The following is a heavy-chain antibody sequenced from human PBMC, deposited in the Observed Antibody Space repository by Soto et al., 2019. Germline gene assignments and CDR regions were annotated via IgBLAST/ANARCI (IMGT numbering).Heavy chain of an antibody. D-gene: IGHD2-2*01. J-gene: IGHJ5*02. CDR3: ARRVCSSSSCFFDP. CDR1: GDSISSGAYY. Sequence: SETLSLTCTVSGDSISSGAYYWTWIRQHPGKGLEWIGYIYYSGSTYYNPSLKSRVTISLDTSKNHFSPNLNSATAADTAVYYCARRVCSSSSCFFDPWGQGTLVTVSS. V-gene: IGHV4-31*03. CDR2: IYYSGST.